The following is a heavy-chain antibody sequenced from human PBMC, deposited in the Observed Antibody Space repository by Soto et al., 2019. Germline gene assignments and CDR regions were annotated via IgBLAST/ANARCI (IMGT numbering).Heavy chain of an antibody. CDR1: GFTFSTYE. Sequence: GGSLRLSCAASGFTFSTYEFNWVRQAPGRGLEWISYISVSGNIIKYAESVKGRFTISRDNAENSVHLHMRNLRVDDTALYFCVRDTMRASAAASLDYCGQGTQVTVSS. V-gene: IGHV3-48*03. J-gene: IGHJ4*02. CDR2: ISVSGNII. CDR3: VRDTMRASAAASLDY. D-gene: IGHD2-2*01.